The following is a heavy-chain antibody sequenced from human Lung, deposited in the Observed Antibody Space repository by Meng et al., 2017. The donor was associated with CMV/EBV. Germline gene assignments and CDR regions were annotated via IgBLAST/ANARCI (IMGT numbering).Heavy chain of an antibody. CDR3: ARDVDTTLVGSGWFDP. D-gene: IGHD5-18*01. CDR2: IIPIVGLT. CDR1: GGTFSNYG. V-gene: IGHV1-69*10. Sequence: QVQLVQSGTEVKKPGSSVKVSCKASGGTFSNYGISWLRQAPEQGLEWMGGIIPIVGLTNYAQKFQGRVTITADKSTTTAYLELSSLRSADTAVYYCARDVDTTLVGSGWFDPWGQGTLVTVSS. J-gene: IGHJ5*02.